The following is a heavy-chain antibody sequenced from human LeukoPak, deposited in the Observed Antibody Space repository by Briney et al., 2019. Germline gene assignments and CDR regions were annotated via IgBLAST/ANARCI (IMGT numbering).Heavy chain of an antibody. Sequence: SVKVSCTASGGTFSSYAISWVRQAPGQGLEWMGRIIPILGTANYAQKFQGRVTITTDESTSTAYMELSSLRSEDTAVYYCARDYGGNSLAFDIWGQGTMVTVSS. CDR3: ARDYGGNSLAFDI. V-gene: IGHV1-69*11. J-gene: IGHJ3*02. CDR2: IIPILGTA. CDR1: GGTFSSYA. D-gene: IGHD4-23*01.